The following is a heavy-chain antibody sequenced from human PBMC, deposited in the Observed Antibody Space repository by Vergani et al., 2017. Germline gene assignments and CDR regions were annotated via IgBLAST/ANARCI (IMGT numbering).Heavy chain of an antibody. D-gene: IGHD3-22*01. CDR1: GGSITYGAFY. CDR2: IYYSENK. V-gene: IGHV4-39*01. J-gene: IGHJ5*02. Sequence: QLQLQESGPGLVKPSETLSLTCTVSGGSITYGAFYWGRISQSPGKGLEWIGSIYYSENKFYNPSLESRVTLSIDTTKNQFSLKLKSVTAADTAVYYCARCFRDEGMIYGGTVENWFDPWGQGTLVTVSS. CDR3: ARCFRDEGMIYGGTVENWFDP.